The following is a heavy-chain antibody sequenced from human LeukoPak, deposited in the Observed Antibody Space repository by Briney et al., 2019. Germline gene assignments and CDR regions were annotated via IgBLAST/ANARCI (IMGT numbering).Heavy chain of an antibody. CDR1: GFTFDDYG. V-gene: IGHV3-48*01. Sequence: GGSLRLSCAASGFTFDDYGMSWVRQAPGKGLEWVSYISSSSSTIYYADSVKGRFTISRDNAKNSLYLQMNSLRAEDTAVYYCARDSWGATVVTPVYWGQGTLVTVSS. CDR2: ISSSSSTI. CDR3: ARDSWGATVVTPVY. J-gene: IGHJ4*02. D-gene: IGHD4-23*01.